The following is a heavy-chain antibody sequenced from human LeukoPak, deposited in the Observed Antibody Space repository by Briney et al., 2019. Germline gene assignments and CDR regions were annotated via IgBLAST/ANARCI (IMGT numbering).Heavy chain of an antibody. D-gene: IGHD3-9*01. V-gene: IGHV4-4*02. CDR3: AREIASKYYDILTGYPDY. CDR1: GGSISSSNW. Sequence: SETLSLACAVSGGSISSSNWWRWVRQPPGKGLEWIGEIYHSGSTNYNPSLKSRVTISVDKSKNQFSLKLSSVTAADTAVYYCAREIASKYYDILTGYPDYWGQGTLVTVST. CDR2: IYHSGST. J-gene: IGHJ4*02.